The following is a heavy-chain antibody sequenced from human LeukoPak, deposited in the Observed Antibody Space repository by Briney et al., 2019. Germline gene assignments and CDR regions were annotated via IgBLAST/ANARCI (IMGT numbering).Heavy chain of an antibody. J-gene: IGHJ6*03. CDR2: IKQDGSEK. Sequence: GGYLRISGAASGFTFSSYWMSWVRQAPGKGLEWVASIKQDGSEKYYADSVKGRFTISRDNAKNSLYLQMNSLRAEDTAVYYCARDSRGKYSSGWYRSDYYYYYMDVWGKGTTVTISS. V-gene: IGHV3-7*01. D-gene: IGHD6-19*01. CDR3: ARDSRGKYSSGWYRSDYYYYYMDV. CDR1: GFTFSSYW.